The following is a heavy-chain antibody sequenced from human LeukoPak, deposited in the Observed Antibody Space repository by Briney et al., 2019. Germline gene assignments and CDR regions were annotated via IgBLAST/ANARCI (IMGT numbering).Heavy chain of an antibody. Sequence: SETLSLTCTVSGGSISSYYWSWIRQPPGKGLEWIGYIYYSGSTNYNPSLKSRVTISVDTSKNQFSLKLSSVTAADTAVYYCARAKNCYDSSGYYFRSHYYGMDVWGQGTTVTVSS. CDR3: ARAKNCYDSSGYYFRSHYYGMDV. V-gene: IGHV4-59*08. CDR2: IYYSGST. J-gene: IGHJ6*02. D-gene: IGHD3-22*01. CDR1: GGSISSYY.